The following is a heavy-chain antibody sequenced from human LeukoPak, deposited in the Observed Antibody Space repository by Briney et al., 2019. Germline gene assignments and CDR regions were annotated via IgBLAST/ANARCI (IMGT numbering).Heavy chain of an antibody. J-gene: IGHJ5*02. CDR2: IIPIFGTA. Sequence: SVKVSCKVSGYTLTELSMHWVRQAPGKGLEWMGGIIPIFGTANYAQKFQGRVTITADESTSTAYMELSSLRSEDTAVYYCAREGAARLLRSYWFDPWGQGTLVTVSS. D-gene: IGHD6-6*01. CDR1: GYTLTELS. CDR3: AREGAARLLRSYWFDP. V-gene: IGHV1-69*13.